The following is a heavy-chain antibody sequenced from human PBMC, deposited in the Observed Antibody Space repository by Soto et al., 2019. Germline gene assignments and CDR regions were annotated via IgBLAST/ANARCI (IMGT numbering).Heavy chain of an antibody. Sequence: QVQLVESGGGVVQPGRSRKLSCAASGFTFSNYAIHWVRQAPGKGLEWVAVIASDGKDKRYADSVKGRFTISRDNSKNTVYLQMNCLRGEDTAVYYCAKDGAIASADYFFDDWGQGSLVTVSS. J-gene: IGHJ4*02. D-gene: IGHD6-13*01. CDR2: IASDGKDK. CDR3: AKDGAIASADYFFDD. CDR1: GFTFSNYA. V-gene: IGHV3-30*18.